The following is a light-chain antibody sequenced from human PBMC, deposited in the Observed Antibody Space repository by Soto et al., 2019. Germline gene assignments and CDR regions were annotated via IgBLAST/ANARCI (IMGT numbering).Light chain of an antibody. V-gene: IGLV1-47*02. CDR3: TATDDRLTGPV. Sequence: QSVLTQPPSASGTPGQRVTISFSGSSSNIETNLVHWYQHLPGPSPRRLIFNNDQRPSGVPDRFSASKSGTSASLAISGLRSEDEADYYCTATDDRLTGPVFGGGTKVTAL. J-gene: IGLJ2*01. CDR2: NND. CDR1: SSNIETNL.